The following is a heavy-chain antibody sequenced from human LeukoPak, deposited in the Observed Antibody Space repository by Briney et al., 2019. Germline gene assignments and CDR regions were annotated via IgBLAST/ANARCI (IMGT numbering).Heavy chain of an antibody. V-gene: IGHV4-61*02. CDR2: IYTSGST. Sequence: SETLSLTCTVSGGSINSATYYWTWIRQPAGKGLEWIGRIYTSGSTNYNPSLKSRVTISVDTSKNQFSLKLSSVTAADTAVYYCARGRRQVVVAAIGYMDVWGKGTTVTVSS. D-gene: IGHD2-15*01. CDR3: ARGRRQVVVAAIGYMDV. J-gene: IGHJ6*03. CDR1: GGSINSATYY.